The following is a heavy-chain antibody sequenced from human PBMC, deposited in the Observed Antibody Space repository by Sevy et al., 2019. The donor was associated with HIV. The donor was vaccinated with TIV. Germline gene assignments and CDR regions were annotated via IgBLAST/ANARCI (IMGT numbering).Heavy chain of an antibody. D-gene: IGHD3-22*01. CDR1: GYTLSEFS. CDR2: FDPEDGET. CDR3: AVTKDYFDSSGSPFDY. Sequence: ASVKVSCKVSGYTLSEFSMHWVRQAPAKGLEWMGSFDPEDGETIYAQNFQGRITMTEDTCTDTAYMELSSLRSEDTAVFYCAVTKDYFDSSGSPFDYWGQGTLVTVSS. J-gene: IGHJ4*02. V-gene: IGHV1-24*01.